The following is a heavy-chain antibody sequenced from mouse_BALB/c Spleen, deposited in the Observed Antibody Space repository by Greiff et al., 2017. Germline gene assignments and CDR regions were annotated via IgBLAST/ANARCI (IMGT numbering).Heavy chain of an antibody. Sequence: EVKVVESGGGLVQPGGSLRLSCATSGFTFSDFYMEWVRQPPGKRLEWIAASRNKANDYTTEYSASVKGRFIVSRDTSQSILYLQMNALRAEDTAIYYCARDALYYGSSGFAYWGQGTLVTVSA. CDR2: SRNKANDYTT. D-gene: IGHD1-1*01. J-gene: IGHJ3*01. V-gene: IGHV7-1*02. CDR1: GFTFSDFY. CDR3: ARDALYYGSSGFAY.